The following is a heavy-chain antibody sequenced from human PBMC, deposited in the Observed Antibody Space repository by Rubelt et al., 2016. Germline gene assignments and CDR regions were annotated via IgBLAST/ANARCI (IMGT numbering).Heavy chain of an antibody. Sequence: QVQLVQSGAEVKKPGASVKVSCKASGYTFTGYYMHWVRQAPGQGLEWMGWINPNSGGTNYAQKFQGRVTMTGERSFSTAYMELSRRRSDDTAVYYWARERAAAVAWFDPWGQGTLVTVSS. CDR1: GYTFTGYY. J-gene: IGHJ5*02. CDR3: ARERAAAVAWFDP. V-gene: IGHV1-2*02. CDR2: INPNSGGT. D-gene: IGHD6-13*01.